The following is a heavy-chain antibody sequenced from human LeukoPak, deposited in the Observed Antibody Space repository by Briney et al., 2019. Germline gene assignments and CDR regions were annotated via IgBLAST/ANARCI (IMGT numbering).Heavy chain of an antibody. V-gene: IGHV4-59*08. CDR3: ARHSGYYYDSSGYFGY. Sequence: TSETLSLTCTVSGGSISSYYWSWIRQPPGKGLEWIGYIYYSGTTNYNPSLKSRVTISVDTSKSQFSLKLSSVTAADTAVYYCARHSGYYYDSSGYFGYWGQGTLVTVSS. D-gene: IGHD3-22*01. CDR2: IYYSGTT. J-gene: IGHJ4*02. CDR1: GGSISSYY.